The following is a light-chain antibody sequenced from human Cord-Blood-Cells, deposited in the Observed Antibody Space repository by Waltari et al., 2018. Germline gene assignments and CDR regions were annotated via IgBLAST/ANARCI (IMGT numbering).Light chain of an antibody. V-gene: IGKV1-39*01. CDR1: QSISSY. CDR3: QQSYSTLTWT. CDR2: AAS. J-gene: IGKJ1*01. Sequence: DIQLTQSPSYLSASVGDTVTTPCRASQSISSYLTWYQQKPGKAPKLLIYAASSLQSGVPSRFSGSGSGTDFTLTISSLQPEDFATYYCQQSYSTLTWTFGQGTKVEIK.